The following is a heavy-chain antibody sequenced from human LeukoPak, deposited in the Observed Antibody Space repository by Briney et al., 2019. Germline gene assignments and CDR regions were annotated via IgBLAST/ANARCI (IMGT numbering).Heavy chain of an antibody. CDR2: IFHNGTT. D-gene: IGHD5-18*01. CDR3: ARDVRGYSYGFNAFDI. CDR1: GGSISSGNW. V-gene: IGHV4-4*02. Sequence: SETLSLTCVVSGGSISSGNWWTWVRQPPGKGLEWLGEIFHNGTTNYNPSLKSRVTISVDTSKNQFSLKLSSVTAADTAVYYCARDVRGYSYGFNAFDIWGQGTMVTVSS. J-gene: IGHJ3*02.